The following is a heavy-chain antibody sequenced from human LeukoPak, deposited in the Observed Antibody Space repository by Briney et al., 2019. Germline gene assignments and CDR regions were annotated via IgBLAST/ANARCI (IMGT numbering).Heavy chain of an antibody. Sequence: GGSLRLSCAASGFTSSSYSMNWVRQAPGKGLEWVSSISSSSSYIYYADSVKGRFTISRDNAKNSLYLQMNSLRAEDTAVYYCARDTMVRGVIITYWFDPWGQGTLVTVSS. CDR1: GFTSSSYS. D-gene: IGHD3-10*01. CDR2: ISSSSSYI. CDR3: ARDTMVRGVIITYWFDP. V-gene: IGHV3-21*01. J-gene: IGHJ5*02.